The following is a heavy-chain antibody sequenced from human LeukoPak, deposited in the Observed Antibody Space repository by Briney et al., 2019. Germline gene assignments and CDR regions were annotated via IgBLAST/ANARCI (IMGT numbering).Heavy chain of an antibody. D-gene: IGHD2-21*01. CDR1: GGSISSYY. CDR2: IYHSGNI. J-gene: IGHJ4*02. Sequence: SETLSLTCTVSGGSISSYYWSWIRQPPGKGLEWIGSIYHSGNIYYSPSLKSRLTISIDTSKNQFSLKLNSMTAADTAVYYCARTVADYWGQGILVTVSS. V-gene: IGHV4-59*08. CDR3: ARTVADY.